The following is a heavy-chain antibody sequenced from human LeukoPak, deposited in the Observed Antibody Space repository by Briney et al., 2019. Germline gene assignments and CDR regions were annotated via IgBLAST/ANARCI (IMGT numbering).Heavy chain of an antibody. Sequence: PSETLSLTCTVSGGSISSYYWSWIRQPPGKGLEWIGYIYYSGSTNYNPSLKSRVTISVDTSKNQFALKLSSVTAADTAVYYCVASYGGYVLDYWGQGALVIVSS. CDR2: IYYSGST. V-gene: IGHV4-59*01. CDR3: VASYGGYVLDY. J-gene: IGHJ4*02. D-gene: IGHD5-12*01. CDR1: GGSISSYY.